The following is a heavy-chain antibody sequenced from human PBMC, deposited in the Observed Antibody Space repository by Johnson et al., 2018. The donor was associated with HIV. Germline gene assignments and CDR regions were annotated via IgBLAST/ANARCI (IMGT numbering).Heavy chain of an antibody. J-gene: IGHJ3*02. CDR3: ARDPNSSNCSGVTGYSAACDI. Sequence: QVQLVESGGGVVQPGRSLRLSCAASGFTFSYYSMHWVRQAPGKGLEWVAVISHDGSNKYYADSVRGRFTISRDNSKNTLYLQMDSLRGEDTAVYYCARDPNSSNCSGVTGYSAACDIWGQGKMVTVSS. V-gene: IGHV3-30-3*01. CDR1: GFTFSYYS. D-gene: IGHD2-15*01. CDR2: ISHDGSNK.